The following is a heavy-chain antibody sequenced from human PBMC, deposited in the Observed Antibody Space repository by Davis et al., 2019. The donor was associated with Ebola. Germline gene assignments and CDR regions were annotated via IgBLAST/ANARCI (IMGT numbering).Heavy chain of an antibody. D-gene: IGHD3-9*01. CDR1: GFTFSSYW. V-gene: IGHV3-7*03. Sequence: GESLKISCAASGFTFSSYWMSWVRQAPGKGLEWVANIKQDGSEKYYVDSVKGRFTISRDNAKNSLYLQMNSLRAEDTAVYYCARDSYDILTGYKPTPKYYFDYWGQGTLVTVSS. J-gene: IGHJ4*02. CDR3: ARDSYDILTGYKPTPKYYFDY. CDR2: IKQDGSEK.